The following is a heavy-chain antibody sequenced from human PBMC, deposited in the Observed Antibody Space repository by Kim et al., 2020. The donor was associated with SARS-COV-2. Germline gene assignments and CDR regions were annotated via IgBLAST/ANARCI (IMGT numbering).Heavy chain of an antibody. CDR1: GFTFSSYW. D-gene: IGHD3-3*01. V-gene: IGHV3-7*01. CDR3: ARDGRFVVTPSC. Sequence: GGSLRLSCAASGFTFSSYWMSWVRQAPGKGLEWVATIKMDGNEKYYVDSVKGRFTISRDNGKSSLYLQMSSLRAEDTAMYYCARDGRFVVTPSCWGQGTLVTVSS. J-gene: IGHJ4*02. CDR2: IKMDGNEK.